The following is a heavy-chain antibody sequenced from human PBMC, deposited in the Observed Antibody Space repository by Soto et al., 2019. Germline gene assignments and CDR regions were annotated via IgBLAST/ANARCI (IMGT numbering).Heavy chain of an antibody. CDR2: FDPEDGET. CDR1: GYTLTELS. V-gene: IGHV1-24*01. D-gene: IGHD1-26*01. J-gene: IGHJ6*02. CDR3: ASHSRGLYGSYYIFYYYGMDV. Sequence: ASVKVSCKVSGYTLTELSMHWVRQAPGKGLEWMGGFDPEDGETIYAQKFQGRVTMTEDTSTDTAYIELSSLRSEDTAVYYCASHSRGLYGSYYIFYYYGMDVWGQGTTVTVSS.